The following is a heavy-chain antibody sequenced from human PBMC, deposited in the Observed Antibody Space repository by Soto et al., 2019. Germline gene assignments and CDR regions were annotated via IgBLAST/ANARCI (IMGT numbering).Heavy chain of an antibody. Sequence: GGSLRLSCAASGFTFSSYSMNWVRQAPGKGLEWVSSISSSSSYIYYADSVKGRFTISRDNAKNSLYLRMNSLRAEDTAVYYCARLTHSSSWYPAWFDPWGQGTLVTVSS. V-gene: IGHV3-21*01. CDR2: ISSSSSYI. CDR1: GFTFSSYS. J-gene: IGHJ5*02. CDR3: ARLTHSSSWYPAWFDP. D-gene: IGHD6-13*01.